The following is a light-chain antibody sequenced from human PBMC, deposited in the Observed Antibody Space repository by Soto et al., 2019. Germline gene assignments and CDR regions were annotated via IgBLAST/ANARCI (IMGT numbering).Light chain of an antibody. V-gene: IGLV2-8*01. Sequence: QSVLTQPPSASGSPGQSVTISCTGTSNDVGGYNYVSWYQQHPGKAPKALIYAVSKRPSGVPDRFSGSKSGNTASLTVSGLQADDEADYYCSSYAGSNNLVFGTGTKVTVL. J-gene: IGLJ1*01. CDR1: SNDVGGYNY. CDR2: AVS. CDR3: SSYAGSNNLV.